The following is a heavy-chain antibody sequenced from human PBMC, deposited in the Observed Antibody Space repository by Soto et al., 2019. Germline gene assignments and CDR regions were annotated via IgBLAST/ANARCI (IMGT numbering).Heavy chain of an antibody. D-gene: IGHD3-10*01. CDR1: GGSFSGYS. CDR2: VYHNGNA. CDR3: AARPYYYYGLDV. J-gene: IGHJ6*02. Sequence: PSETLSLTCAVSGGSFSGYSWSWIRQPPGKAPEWIGYVYHNGNAYPKPSLKSRVTISLDGAKNQFSLKMTSVTAADTGLYYCAARPYYYYGLDVWGQGTTVTVSS. V-gene: IGHV4-30-2*01.